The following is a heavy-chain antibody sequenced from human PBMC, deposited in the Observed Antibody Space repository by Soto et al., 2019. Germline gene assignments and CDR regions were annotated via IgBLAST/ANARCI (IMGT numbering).Heavy chain of an antibody. V-gene: IGHV1-18*01. CDR1: GYSFTTYG. D-gene: IGHD1-26*01. Sequence: QVQLVQSGAEVKKPGASVKVSCKASGYSFTTYGIAWVRQAPGQGLEWMGWISTYNGDTDYEQNLQGRVIMTTDKSASKSYMELRSLRSDDTAVYYCSREGARPYYYYCMDVWGQGTTVSVSS. J-gene: IGHJ6*02. CDR3: SREGARPYYYYCMDV. CDR2: ISTYNGDT.